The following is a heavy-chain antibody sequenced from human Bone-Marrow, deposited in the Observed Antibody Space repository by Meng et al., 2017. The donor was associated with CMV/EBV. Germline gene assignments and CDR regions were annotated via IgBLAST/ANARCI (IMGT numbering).Heavy chain of an antibody. CDR2: ISSSSSYI. CDR3: ARDRQGVPVDY. J-gene: IGHJ4*02. D-gene: IGHD2-8*01. Sequence: SCAASGGTVSSYSMSRVRKAPGKGLEWVSSISSSSSYIYYADSVKGRFTISRDNAKNSLYLQMNSLRAEDTAVYYCARDRQGVPVDYWGQGTLVTVSS. CDR1: GGTVSSYS. V-gene: IGHV3-21*01.